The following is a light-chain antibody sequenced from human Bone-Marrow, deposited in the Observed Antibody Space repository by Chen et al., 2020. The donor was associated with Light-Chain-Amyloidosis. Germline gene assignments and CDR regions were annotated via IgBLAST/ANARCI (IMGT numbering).Light chain of an antibody. J-gene: IGKJ1*01. CDR3: QQYNDWPRT. Sequence: EIVMTQSPAPLSVSPGERATLSCRASQSVGSKLAWYQQKPGQAPRLLTYGASTRATGVAARFSGSGSGTEFTLTISSLQSEDFAVYYCQQYNDWPRTFGQGTKVEIK. CDR1: QSVGSK. CDR2: GAS. V-gene: IGKV3-15*01.